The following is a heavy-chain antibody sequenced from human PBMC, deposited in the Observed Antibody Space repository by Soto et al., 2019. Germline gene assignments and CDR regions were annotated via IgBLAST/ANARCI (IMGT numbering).Heavy chain of an antibody. CDR1: GGSFSGYY. D-gene: IGHD6-13*01. CDR2: INHSGST. J-gene: IGHJ4*02. Sequence: SETLSLTCAVYGGSFSGYYWSWIRQPPGKGLEWIGEINHSGSTNYNPSLKSRVTMSVDTSKNQFSLKLSSVTAADTAVYYCARISSIAAAANWGQGTLVTVSS. CDR3: ARISSIAAAAN. V-gene: IGHV4-34*01.